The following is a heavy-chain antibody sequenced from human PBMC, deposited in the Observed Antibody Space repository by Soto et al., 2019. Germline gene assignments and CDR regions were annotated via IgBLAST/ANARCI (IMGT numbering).Heavy chain of an antibody. J-gene: IGHJ4*02. V-gene: IGHV3-33*01. CDR2: IWYDGSNK. CDR3: ARNTGEYYFDY. CDR1: GFTFSSYG. Sequence: ESGGGVVQPGRSLRLSCAASGFTFSSYGMHWVRQAPGKGLEWVAVIWYDGSNKYYADSVKGRFTISRDNSKNTLYLQMNSLRAEDTAVYYCARNTGEYYFDYWGQGTLVTVSS.